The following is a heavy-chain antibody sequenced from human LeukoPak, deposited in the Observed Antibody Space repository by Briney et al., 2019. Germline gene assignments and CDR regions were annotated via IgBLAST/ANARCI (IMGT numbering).Heavy chain of an antibody. J-gene: IGHJ3*02. Sequence: GGSLRLSCAASGFTFSSYTMNWVRQAPGKGLEWVSSISSSSYIYDADSVKGRFTISRDNAKNSMYLQMNSLKAEDTAVYYCARAKSDRTLFDACDIWGQGTMVTVSS. CDR3: ARAKSDRTLFDACDI. CDR2: ISSSSYI. CDR1: GFTFSSYT. D-gene: IGHD1-14*01. V-gene: IGHV3-21*01.